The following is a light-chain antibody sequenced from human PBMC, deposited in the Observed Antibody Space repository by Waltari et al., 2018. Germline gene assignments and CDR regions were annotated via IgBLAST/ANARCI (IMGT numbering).Light chain of an antibody. CDR1: QSVGRS. Sequence: EIVLTQSPGTLSLSPGERATLACRASQSVGRSLAWYQQKPGQAPRLLIYDTSRRATGIPDRFSGRGSGTDFSRTISRLEPEDFAVYYCQHYLRLPATFGQGTKVEI. CDR2: DTS. J-gene: IGKJ1*01. V-gene: IGKV3-20*01. CDR3: QHYLRLPAT.